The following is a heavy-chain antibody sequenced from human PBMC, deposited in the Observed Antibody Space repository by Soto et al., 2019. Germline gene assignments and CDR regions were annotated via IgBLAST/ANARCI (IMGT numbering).Heavy chain of an antibody. CDR1: GFTFTTYA. Sequence: PGGSLRLSCAASGFTFTTYAMSWVRQAPGKGLECVSAISSSGAGTYYADSVKGRSTISRDNSKNMLYLQMNSLRAEDTAVYYCAKVGSGSEFDYWGQGTLVTVSS. V-gene: IGHV3-23*01. D-gene: IGHD3-10*01. CDR2: ISSSGAGT. CDR3: AKVGSGSEFDY. J-gene: IGHJ4*02.